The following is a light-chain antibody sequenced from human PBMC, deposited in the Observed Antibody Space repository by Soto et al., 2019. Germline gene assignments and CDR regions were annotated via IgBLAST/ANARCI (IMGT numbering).Light chain of an antibody. J-gene: IGKJ2*01. CDR1: HTIATY. Sequence: IQMTQSPSSLSASVGDGVTLTCRASHTIATYLNWYQQKPGQVPEVLIYGASRLHVGVPSRFTGSGYGTDFTLTINNLQPEDFALYYCQQFYYYPHTFGQGTTLEVK. CDR3: QQFYYYPHT. CDR2: GAS. V-gene: IGKV1-39*01.